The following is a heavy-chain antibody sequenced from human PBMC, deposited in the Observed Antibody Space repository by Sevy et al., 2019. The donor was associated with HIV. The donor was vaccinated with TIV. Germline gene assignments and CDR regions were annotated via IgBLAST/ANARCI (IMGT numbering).Heavy chain of an antibody. CDR3: ARGPNPQSVFRYFDWPDY. Sequence: ASVKVSCKASGYTFTGYYMHWVRQAPGQGLEWMGRINPNSGGTNYAQKFQGRVTMTRDTSISTAYMELNRLRSDDTAVYYCARGPNPQSVFRYFDWPDYWGQGTLVTVSS. CDR2: INPNSGGT. D-gene: IGHD3-9*01. J-gene: IGHJ4*02. CDR1: GYTFTGYY. V-gene: IGHV1-2*06.